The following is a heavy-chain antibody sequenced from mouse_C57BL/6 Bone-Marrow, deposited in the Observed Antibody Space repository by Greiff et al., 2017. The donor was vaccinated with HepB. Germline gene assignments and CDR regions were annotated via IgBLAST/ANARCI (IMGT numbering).Heavy chain of an antibody. D-gene: IGHD2-2*01. CDR3: ARGPIWLRRDWYFDV. J-gene: IGHJ1*03. V-gene: IGHV5-17*01. Sequence: DVKLVESGGGLVKPGGSLKLSCAASGFTFSDYGMHWVRQAPEKGLEWVAYISSGSSTIYYADTVKGRFTISRDNAKNTLFLQMTSLRSEDTAMYYCARGPIWLRRDWYFDVWGTGTTVTVSS. CDR1: GFTFSDYG. CDR2: ISSGSSTI.